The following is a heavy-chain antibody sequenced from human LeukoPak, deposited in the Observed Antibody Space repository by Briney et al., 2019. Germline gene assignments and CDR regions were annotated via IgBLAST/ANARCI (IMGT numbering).Heavy chain of an antibody. D-gene: IGHD4-17*01. J-gene: IGHJ6*03. CDR1: GGSISSSSYY. V-gene: IGHV4-39*07. CDR3: ARFNGDYGGYYYYMDV. Sequence: TSETLSLTCTVSGGSISSSSYYWGWIRQPPGKGLEWIGNIHYSGSTYYNPSLKSRVTISVDTSKNQFSLKLSSVTAADTAMYYCARFNGDYGGYYYYMDVWGKGTTVTISS. CDR2: IHYSGST.